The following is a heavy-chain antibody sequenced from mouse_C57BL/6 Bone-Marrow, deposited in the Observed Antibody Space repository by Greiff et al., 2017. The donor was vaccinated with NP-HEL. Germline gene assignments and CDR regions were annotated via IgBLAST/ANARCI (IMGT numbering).Heavy chain of an antibody. CDR2: IDPSDSYT. D-gene: IGHD1-1*01. J-gene: IGHJ2*01. Sequence: QVQLKQPGAELVRPGTSVKLSCKASGYTFTSYWMHWVKQRPGQGLEWIGVIDPSDSYTNYNQKFKGKATLTVDTSSSTAYMQLSSLTSEDSAVYYCARSSYYSGSSFPLDYWGQGTTLTVSS. V-gene: IGHV1-59*01. CDR3: ARSSYYSGSSFPLDY. CDR1: GYTFTSYW.